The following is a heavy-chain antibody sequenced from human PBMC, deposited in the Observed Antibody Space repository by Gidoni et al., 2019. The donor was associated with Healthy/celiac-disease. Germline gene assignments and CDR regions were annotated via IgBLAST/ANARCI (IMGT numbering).Heavy chain of an antibody. CDR1: GFTFSSYA. V-gene: IGHV3-30-3*01. CDR3: ARSLYSHSSSWYYFDY. D-gene: IGHD6-13*01. J-gene: IGHJ4*02. CDR2: ISYDGSNK. Sequence: QVQLVESGGGVVQPGRSLRLSCAASGFTFSSYAMHWVRQAPGKGLEWVAVISYDGSNKYYADSVKGRFTISRDNSKNTLYLQMNSLRAEDTAVYYCARSLYSHSSSWYYFDYWGQGTLVTVSS.